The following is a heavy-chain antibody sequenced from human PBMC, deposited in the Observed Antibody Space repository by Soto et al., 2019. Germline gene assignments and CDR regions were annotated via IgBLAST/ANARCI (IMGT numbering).Heavy chain of an antibody. CDR2: TRQDGGQE. CDR3: ARYPNPTVAGLPFDL. Sequence: GGSLRLSCAASGFTFSSYWMIWVRQAPGKGLEWVAHTRQDGGQEYYVDSVKGRSTISRDNAKNSLYLQMNSLRVEDTAVYYCARYPNPTVAGLPFDLWGQGTLVTVSS. D-gene: IGHD6-19*01. J-gene: IGHJ4*02. V-gene: IGHV3-7*03. CDR1: GFTFSSYW.